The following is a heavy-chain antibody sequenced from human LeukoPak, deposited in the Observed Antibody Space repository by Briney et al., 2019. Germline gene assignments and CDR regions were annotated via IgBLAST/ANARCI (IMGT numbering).Heavy chain of an antibody. V-gene: IGHV1-69*05. Sequence: GASVKVSCKASGGTFSSYAISWVRQAPGQGLEWMGRIIPIFGIANYAQKFQGRVTITTDESTSTAYMELSSLRSEDTAVYYCARDRYSYGYFDYWGQGTLVTVSS. D-gene: IGHD5-18*01. CDR2: IIPIFGIA. J-gene: IGHJ4*02. CDR3: ARDRYSYGYFDY. CDR1: GGTFSSYA.